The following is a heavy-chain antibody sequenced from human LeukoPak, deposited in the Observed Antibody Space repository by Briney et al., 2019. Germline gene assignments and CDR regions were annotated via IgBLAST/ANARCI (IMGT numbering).Heavy chain of an antibody. CDR2: ISGSGGST. V-gene: IGHV3-23*01. CDR1: GFTFSSYA. CDR3: AKVPRTYYYDSSGYSQIDY. J-gene: IGHJ4*02. D-gene: IGHD3-22*01. Sequence: GGSLRLSCAASGFTFSSYAMSWVRQAPGKGLEWVSAISGSGGSTYYADSVKGRFTISRDNSKNTLYLQMNSLRAEDTAVYYCAKVPRTYYYDSSGYSQIDYWGQGTLVTVSS.